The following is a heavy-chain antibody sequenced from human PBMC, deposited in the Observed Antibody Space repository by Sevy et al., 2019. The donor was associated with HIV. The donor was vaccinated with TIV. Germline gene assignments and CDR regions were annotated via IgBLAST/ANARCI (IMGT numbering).Heavy chain of an antibody. J-gene: IGHJ4*02. CDR3: VGPKLTYTNGWHYFDY. CDR1: GASISNTAYY. CDR2: IRHGGYT. Sequence: SETLSLTCIVSGASISNTAYYWGWIRQSPGKGLEWIASIRHGGYTFYNPSLKSRVTISADTSKNQFSLKLTSVSAADTSIYYCVGPKLTYTNGWHYFDYWGQGAVVTVSS. D-gene: IGHD2-8*01. V-gene: IGHV4-39*01.